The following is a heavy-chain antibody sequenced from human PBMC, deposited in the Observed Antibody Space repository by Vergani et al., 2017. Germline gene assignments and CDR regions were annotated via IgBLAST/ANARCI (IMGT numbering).Heavy chain of an antibody. CDR1: GGTFSSYA. V-gene: IGHV1-69*01. J-gene: IGHJ4*02. Sequence: QVQLVQSGAEVKKPGSSVKVSCKASGGTFSSYAISWVRQAPGQGLEWMGGIIPIFGTATYAQKFQGRVTITADESTSTAYMELSSLRSEDTAVYYCARDATRYCSSTSCYKDGMDYWGQGTLVTVSS. CDR2: IIPIFGTA. CDR3: ARDATRYCSSTSCYKDGMDY. D-gene: IGHD2-2*02.